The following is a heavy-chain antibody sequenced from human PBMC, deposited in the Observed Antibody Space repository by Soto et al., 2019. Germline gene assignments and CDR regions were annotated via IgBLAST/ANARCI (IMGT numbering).Heavy chain of an antibody. CDR1: GFTFSTYA. CDR2: ITGNGVRT. CDR3: ARGFDSSGIYDV. Sequence: PGGSLRLSCAASGFTFSTYAMSWVRQAPGKGLEWVSGITGNGVRTFYADSVKGRFTISRDNAKSTLYLQMNSLRVEDTAVYYCARGFDSSGIYDVWGQGTTVTVSS. V-gene: IGHV3-23*01. D-gene: IGHD3-22*01. J-gene: IGHJ6*02.